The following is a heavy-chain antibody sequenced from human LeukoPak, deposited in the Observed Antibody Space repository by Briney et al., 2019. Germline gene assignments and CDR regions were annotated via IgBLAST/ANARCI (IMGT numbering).Heavy chain of an antibody. D-gene: IGHD2-2*02. CDR2: ISGDGTNI. CDR1: GFTFSSYY. J-gene: IGHJ4*02. V-gene: IGHV3-74*01. CDR3: ARYDCSSTSCYNGHFDY. Sequence: GGSLRLSCVASGFTFSSYYMQWVRQDPRKGLVWVSRISGDGTNINYADSVRGRFTISRDNAKNTVYLQMNTLRVEDTAVYYCARYDCSSTSCYNGHFDYWGQGTLVTVSS.